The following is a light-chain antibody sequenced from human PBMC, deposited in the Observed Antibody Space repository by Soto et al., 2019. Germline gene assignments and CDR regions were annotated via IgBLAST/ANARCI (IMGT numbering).Light chain of an antibody. Sequence: QSVLTHPPSVSGAPGQRVTISCTGSSSNIGAGYDVSWYQQLPGTAPKFLIYGNTDRPSGVPDRFSGSKSGTSASLAITGLQAEDEADYSCQSYDSSLSGYVFGTVTKLTVL. J-gene: IGLJ1*01. V-gene: IGLV1-40*01. CDR2: GNT. CDR3: QSYDSSLSGYV. CDR1: SSNIGAGYD.